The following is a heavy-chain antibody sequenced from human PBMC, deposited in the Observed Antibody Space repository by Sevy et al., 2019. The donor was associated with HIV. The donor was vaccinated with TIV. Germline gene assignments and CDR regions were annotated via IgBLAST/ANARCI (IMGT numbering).Heavy chain of an antibody. CDR2: IRSNAYGGTT. J-gene: IGHJ6*02. D-gene: IGHD1-26*01. V-gene: IGHV3-49*03. CDR1: GFPFGDYA. CDR3: TRNRGWALLTYHYYCMDV. Sequence: GGSLRLSCTTSGFPFGDYAMNWIRQAPGKGLEWVAFIRSNAYGGTTEYAASVKGRLTMSRDDSKSIAQLQMNSLKAEATGLYYCTRNRGWALLTYHYYCMDVWGQGTTVTVSS.